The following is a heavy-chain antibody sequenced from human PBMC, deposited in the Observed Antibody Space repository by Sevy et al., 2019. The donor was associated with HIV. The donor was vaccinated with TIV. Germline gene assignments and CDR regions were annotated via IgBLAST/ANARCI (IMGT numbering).Heavy chain of an antibody. J-gene: IGHJ4*02. CDR1: GFTFSANW. V-gene: IGHV3-7*01. Sequence: GGSLRLSCAASGFTFSANWMNWVRQAPGKGLEWVANIKADGSDKHYVDSVEGRLTISRDNAKNLLFLQMNSLRVEVTAVYYCAHETFGRFESWGQGTLVTVSS. D-gene: IGHD3-16*01. CDR2: IKADGSDK. CDR3: AHETFGRFES.